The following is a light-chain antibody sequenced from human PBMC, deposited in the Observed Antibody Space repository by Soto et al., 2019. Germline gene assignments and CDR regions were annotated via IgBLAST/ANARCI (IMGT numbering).Light chain of an antibody. CDR3: QQRSNWALT. CDR2: DAS. Sequence: EIVLTQSPATLSLSPGERATLSCRASQSVSSYLAWYQQKPGQAPRLLIYDASNRATGIPARFSGSGSGTDFTLTISSLEPEDFAVYYCQQRSNWALTFGGGNKVELK. J-gene: IGKJ4*01. CDR1: QSVSSY. V-gene: IGKV3-11*01.